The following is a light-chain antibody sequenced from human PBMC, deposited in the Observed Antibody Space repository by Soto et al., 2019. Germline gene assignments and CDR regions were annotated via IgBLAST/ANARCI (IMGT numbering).Light chain of an antibody. CDR2: AAS. Sequence: DIPMTQSPSSLSASVGDRVTITCRACQSISSYLNWYQQKPGKAPKLLIYAASSLQSGVPSRFSGSGSGTDFTLAISSLQPEDFATYYCQQSYSTPPTFGQGTKVEIK. J-gene: IGKJ1*01. CDR3: QQSYSTPPT. CDR1: QSISSY. V-gene: IGKV1-39*01.